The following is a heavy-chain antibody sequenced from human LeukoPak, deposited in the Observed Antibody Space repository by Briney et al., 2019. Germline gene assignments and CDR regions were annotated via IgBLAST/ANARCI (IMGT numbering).Heavy chain of an antibody. CDR3: VRLFGGVTTFDY. CDR1: GFTFSTYS. D-gene: IGHD4-17*01. CDR2: INQDGSAE. Sequence: PGGSLRLSCAASGFTFSTYSMRWVRQAPGKRLDWVASINQDGSAEYYLGSARGRFTISRDNAKNSLYLQVNSLRVDDTAVYYCVRLFGGVTTFDYWGQGTLVTVSS. J-gene: IGHJ4*02. V-gene: IGHV3-7*01.